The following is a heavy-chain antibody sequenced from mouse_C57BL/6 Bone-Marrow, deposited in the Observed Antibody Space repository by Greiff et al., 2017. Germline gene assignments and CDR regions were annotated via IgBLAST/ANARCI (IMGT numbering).Heavy chain of an antibody. CDR2: SRNKANDYTT. V-gene: IGHV7-1*01. CDR1: GFTFSDFY. CDR3: ARAKGYAMDY. Sequence: EVKLVESGGGLVQSGRSLRLSCATSGFTFSDFYMEWVRQAPGKGLEWIAASRNKANDYTTEYSASVKGRFIVSRDTSQSILYLQMNALRAEDTAIYYCARAKGYAMDYWGQGTSVTVSS. J-gene: IGHJ4*01.